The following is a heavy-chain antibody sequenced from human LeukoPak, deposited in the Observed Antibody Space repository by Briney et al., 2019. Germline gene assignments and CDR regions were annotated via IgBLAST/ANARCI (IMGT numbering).Heavy chain of an antibody. V-gene: IGHV1-46*01. Sequence: ASVNVSCKASGYTFPSYFMHWVRQPPGQGLEGMGIINPTCGSTTYAHEFQGRVTMTRDTSTSTVYMELSSLRSDDTAVYYCARTAARRFDYWGRGTLVTVSS. D-gene: IGHD6-6*01. CDR3: ARTAARRFDY. CDR2: INPTCGST. CDR1: GYTFPSYF. J-gene: IGHJ4*02.